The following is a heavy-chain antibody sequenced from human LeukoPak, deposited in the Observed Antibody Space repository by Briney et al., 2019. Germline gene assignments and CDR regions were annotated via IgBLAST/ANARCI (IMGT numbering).Heavy chain of an antibody. CDR3: ANLDDSSGYYYPVY. CDR2: INWNGGST. J-gene: IGHJ4*02. CDR1: GFTFDDYG. V-gene: IGHV3-20*04. Sequence: PGGSLRLSCAASGFTFDDYGMSWVRQAPGKGLEWVSGINWNGGSTGYADSVKGRFTISRDNAKNSLYLQMNSLRAEDTAVYYCANLDDSSGYYYPVYWGQGTLVTVSS. D-gene: IGHD3-22*01.